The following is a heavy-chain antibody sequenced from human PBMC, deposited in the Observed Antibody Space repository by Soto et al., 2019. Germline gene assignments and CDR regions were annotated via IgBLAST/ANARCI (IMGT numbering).Heavy chain of an antibody. CDR1: GYTFFSYG. J-gene: IGHJ5*02. V-gene: IGHV1-18*01. CDR2: ISGYNGNT. CDR3: ARKSSSSSWFDP. D-gene: IGHD6-6*01. Sequence: ASVKVSCKTSGYTFFSYGISGVRQAPGQGLEWMGWISGYNGNTNYAQKFQARVTMTADTSTRTAYMELRSLRSDDTAFYYCARKSSSSSWFDPWGQGTLVTVSS.